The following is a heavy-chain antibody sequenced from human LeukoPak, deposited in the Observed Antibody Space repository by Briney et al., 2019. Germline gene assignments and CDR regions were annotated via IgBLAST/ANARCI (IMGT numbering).Heavy chain of an antibody. J-gene: IGHJ4*02. V-gene: IGHV4-59*08. CDR2: IYYSGST. CDR1: GLTVSSNY. Sequence: GSLRLSCVVSGLTVSSNYMSWIRQPPGKGLEWIGYIYYSGSTNYNPSLKSRVTISVDTSKNQFSLKLSSVTAADTAVYYCARRDGMVFDYWGQGTLVTVSS. D-gene: IGHD2-21*02. CDR3: ARRDGMVFDY.